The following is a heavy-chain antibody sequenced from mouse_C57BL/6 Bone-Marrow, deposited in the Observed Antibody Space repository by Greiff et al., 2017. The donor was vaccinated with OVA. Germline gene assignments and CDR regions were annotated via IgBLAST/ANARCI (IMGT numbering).Heavy chain of an antibody. CDR3: ARWVYDYDGGYYFDY. V-gene: IGHV1-81*01. D-gene: IGHD2-4*01. Sequence: QVQLQQSGAELARPGASVKLSCKASGYTFTSYGISWVKQRTGQGLEWIGEIYPRSGNTYYNEKFKGKATLTADKSSSTAYMELSSLTSEDSAVYFCARWVYDYDGGYYFDYWGQGTTLTVSS. J-gene: IGHJ2*01. CDR1: GYTFTSYG. CDR2: IYPRSGNT.